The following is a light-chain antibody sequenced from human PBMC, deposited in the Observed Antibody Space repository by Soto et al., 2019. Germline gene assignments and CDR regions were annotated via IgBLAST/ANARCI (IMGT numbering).Light chain of an antibody. CDR1: SSNIGAGYD. CDR3: QSYDSSLSGYV. CDR2: ANN. Sequence: QCVLRHPPAVPGAPGRRVAISCTGSSSNIGAGYDVHWYQQVPGTAPKLLIYANNNRPSGVPDRFSGSKSGTSASLAITGLQAEDEADYYCQSYDSSLSGYVFGTGTKVTVL. V-gene: IGLV1-40*01. J-gene: IGLJ1*01.